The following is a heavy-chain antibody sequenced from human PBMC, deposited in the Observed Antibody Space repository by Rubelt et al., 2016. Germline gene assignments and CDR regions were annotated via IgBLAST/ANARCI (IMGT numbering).Heavy chain of an antibody. CDR3: ARVLAAVAVDY. J-gene: IGHJ4*02. Sequence: QVQLQESGPGLVKPSETLSLTCAVYGGSFSGYYWSWIRQPPGKGLEWIGEINHSGSTNYNPSLKSRVTISVDTSKNQFSLKLSSVTAADTAVYYCARVLAAVAVDYWGQGTLVTVSS. D-gene: IGHD6-13*01. CDR2: INHSGST. CDR1: GGSFSGYY. V-gene: IGHV4-34*01.